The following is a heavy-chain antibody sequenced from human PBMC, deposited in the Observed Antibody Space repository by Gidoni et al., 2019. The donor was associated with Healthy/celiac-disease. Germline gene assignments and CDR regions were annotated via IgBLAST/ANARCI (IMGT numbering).Heavy chain of an antibody. D-gene: IGHD3-10*01. Sequence: QVQLQQWGAGLLKPSETLSLTCAVYGGSFSGYYWSWIRQPPGKGLEWIGEINHSGSTNYNPSLKSRVTISVDTSKNQFSLKLSSVTAADTAVYYCARRPRVWFGEYFQHWGQGTLVTVSS. V-gene: IGHV4-34*01. J-gene: IGHJ1*01. CDR3: ARRPRVWFGEYFQH. CDR1: GGSFSGYY. CDR2: INHSGST.